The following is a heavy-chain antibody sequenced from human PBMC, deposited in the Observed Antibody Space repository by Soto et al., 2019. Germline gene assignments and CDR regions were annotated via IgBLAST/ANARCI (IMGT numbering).Heavy chain of an antibody. J-gene: IGHJ5*02. CDR3: AGVFGGGDGNCFDP. Sequence: GASVKVSCKASGYTFTSYAMHWVRQAPGQRLEWMGWINAGNGNTKYSQKLQGRVTITRDTSASTAYMEQSSLRSENTAVYYYAGVFGGGDGNCFDPGGQETVVTVSS. CDR1: GYTFTSYA. V-gene: IGHV1-3*01. D-gene: IGHD2-21*02. CDR2: INAGNGNT.